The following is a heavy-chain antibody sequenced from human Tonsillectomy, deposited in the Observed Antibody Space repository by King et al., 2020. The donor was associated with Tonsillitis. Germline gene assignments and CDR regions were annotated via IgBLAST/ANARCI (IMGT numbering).Heavy chain of an antibody. V-gene: IGHV4-39*01. CDR1: GDSAIINSNY. CDR3: ARRRDPYSRPHFDF. Sequence: QLQESGPGLVKPSETLSLTCKVSGDSAIINSNYCGWIRQPPGKGLEWIGSKYFRGDAYYSPSLAGRVSISADTSKNQLSLKLTSVTAADTAVYFCARRRDPYSRPHFDFWGQGTLVTVSS. J-gene: IGHJ4*02. D-gene: IGHD6-13*01. CDR2: KYFRGDA.